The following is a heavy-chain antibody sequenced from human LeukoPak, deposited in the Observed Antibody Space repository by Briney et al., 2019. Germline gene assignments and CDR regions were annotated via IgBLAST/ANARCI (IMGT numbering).Heavy chain of an antibody. CDR2: IIPFLGIA. CDR1: GGTFSSYA. J-gene: IGHJ5*02. CDR3: ARDRQQWLVGFDNWFDP. V-gene: IGHV1-69*04. Sequence: ASVKVSCKASGGTFSSYAISWVRQAPGQGLEWMGRIIPFLGIANYAQKFQGRVTITADKSTSTAYMELSSLRSEDTAVYYCARDRQQWLVGFDNWFDPWGQGTLVTVSS. D-gene: IGHD6-19*01.